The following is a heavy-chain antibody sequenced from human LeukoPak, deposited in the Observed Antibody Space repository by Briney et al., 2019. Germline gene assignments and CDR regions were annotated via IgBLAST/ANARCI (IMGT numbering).Heavy chain of an antibody. CDR1: GFTFSSYA. V-gene: IGHV3-64*01. D-gene: IGHD4-17*01. CDR3: ARATPSHGDYSFDY. Sequence: GGSLRLSCAASGFTFSSYAMHWVRQAPGKGLEYVSAISSNGGSTYYANSVKGRFTISRDNSKNTLYLQMGSLRAEDMAVYYCARATPSHGDYSFDYWGQGTLVTVSS. CDR2: ISSNGGST. J-gene: IGHJ4*02.